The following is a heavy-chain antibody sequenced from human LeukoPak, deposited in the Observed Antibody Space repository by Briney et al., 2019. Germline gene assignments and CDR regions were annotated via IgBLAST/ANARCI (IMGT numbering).Heavy chain of an antibody. CDR3: AKTARAYEY. Sequence: PGGSLRLSCVAYGFTFSDSYMSWVRQTPERGLECISYIGGSGRDIKYADSVKGRFTISRDNAKNALYLQMNSLRAEDTAVYYCAKTARAYEYWGQGTQVTVSS. V-gene: IGHV3-11*01. D-gene: IGHD2-21*01. CDR1: GFTFSDSY. J-gene: IGHJ4*02. CDR2: IGGSGRDI.